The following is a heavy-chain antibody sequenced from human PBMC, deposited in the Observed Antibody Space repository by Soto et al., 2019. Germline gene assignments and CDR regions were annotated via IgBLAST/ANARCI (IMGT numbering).Heavy chain of an antibody. CDR2: IIPIFGTA. CDR1: GSIFRRYA. V-gene: IGHV1-69*13. Sequence: GASARGSCYASGSIFRRYAIRWVRPAPGQTAEWMGGIIPIFGTANYAQKFQGRVTITADESTSTAYMELSSLRSEDTAVYYCARGHAILGSSGWPYGMDVWGQGTTVTVSS. D-gene: IGHD6-19*01. J-gene: IGHJ6*02. CDR3: ARGHAILGSSGWPYGMDV.